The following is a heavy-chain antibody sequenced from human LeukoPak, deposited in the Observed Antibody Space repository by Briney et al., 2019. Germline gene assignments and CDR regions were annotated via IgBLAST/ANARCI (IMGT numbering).Heavy chain of an antibody. CDR3: ARLTSSSSIDY. V-gene: IGHV3-33*01. CDR2: ISYDGNNL. J-gene: IGHJ4*02. Sequence: GGSLILSCAPSGFTFNRYGMHWVRQAPGKGLEWVAVISYDGNNLYYAGSVKGRFTISRDNSKNTLYLEMNSLRAEATAVYFCARLTSSSSIDYWGQGNLVTVSS. D-gene: IGHD6-6*01. CDR1: GFTFNRYG.